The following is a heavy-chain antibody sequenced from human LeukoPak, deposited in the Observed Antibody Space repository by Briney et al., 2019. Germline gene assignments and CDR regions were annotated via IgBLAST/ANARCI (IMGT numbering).Heavy chain of an antibody. D-gene: IGHD5-24*01. CDR2: INHSGST. V-gene: IGHV4-34*01. J-gene: IGHJ6*03. CDR1: GGSFSGYY. Sequence: SETLSHTCAVYGGSFSGYYWSWIRQPPGKGLEWIGEINHSGSTNYNPSLKSRVTISVDTSKNQFSLKLSSVTAADTAVYYCAGGYKYAYYNYYYMDVWGKGTTVTVSS. CDR3: AGGYKYAYYNYYYMDV.